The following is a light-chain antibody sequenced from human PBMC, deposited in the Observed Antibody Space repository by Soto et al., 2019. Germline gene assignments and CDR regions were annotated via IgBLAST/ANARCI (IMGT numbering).Light chain of an antibody. Sequence: DIQMTQSPSSLSASVVDRVTITCRASQGISTYLNWYLQKPGKAPKLLIYAASSLQSGVPSRFSGSGSETDFTLTISSLQPEDFATYSCQQSYSTTWTFGQGTKVDI. CDR1: QGISTY. CDR2: AAS. V-gene: IGKV1-39*01. J-gene: IGKJ1*01. CDR3: QQSYSTTWT.